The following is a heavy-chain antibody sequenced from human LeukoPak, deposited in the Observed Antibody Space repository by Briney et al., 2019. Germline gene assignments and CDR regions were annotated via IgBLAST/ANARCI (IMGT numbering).Heavy chain of an antibody. J-gene: IGHJ6*02. CDR3: ARDPAAYGMDV. Sequence: GGSLRLSCAASGFTFSTYWMHWVRQAPGKGLVWVSHINSDGSSTSYADSVKGRFTISRDNAKNTLYLQMNSLRAEDTAVCYCARDPAAYGMDVWGQGTTVTVSS. CDR2: INSDGSST. CDR1: GFTFSTYW. D-gene: IGHD6-13*01. V-gene: IGHV3-74*01.